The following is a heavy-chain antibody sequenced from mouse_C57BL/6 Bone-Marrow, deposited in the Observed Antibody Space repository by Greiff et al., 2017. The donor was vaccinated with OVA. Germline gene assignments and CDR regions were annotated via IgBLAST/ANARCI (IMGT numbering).Heavy chain of an antibody. J-gene: IGHJ3*01. V-gene: IGHV1-82*01. D-gene: IGHD3-2*02. Sequence: VKLMESGPELVKPGASVKISCKASGYAFSSSWMNWVKQRPGKGLEWIGRIYPGDGDTNYNGKFKGKATLTADKSSSTAYMQLSSLTSEDSAVYFCARAEVDSSGPFAYWGQGTLVTVSA. CDR2: IYPGDGDT. CDR1: GYAFSSSW. CDR3: ARAEVDSSGPFAY.